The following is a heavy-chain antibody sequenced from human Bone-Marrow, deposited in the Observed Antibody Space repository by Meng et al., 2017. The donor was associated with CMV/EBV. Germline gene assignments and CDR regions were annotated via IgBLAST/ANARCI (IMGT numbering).Heavy chain of an antibody. Sequence: ASVKVSCKASGYTFTGYYMHWVRQAPGQGLEWMGWINPNSGGTNYAQKFQGRVTMTRDTSISTAYMELSRLRSDDTAVYYCARTSRLAVAGTKYYFDYWGQGTLVTFSS. CDR3: ARTSRLAVAGTKYYFDY. CDR1: GYTFTGYY. V-gene: IGHV1-2*02. D-gene: IGHD6-19*01. CDR2: INPNSGGT. J-gene: IGHJ4*02.